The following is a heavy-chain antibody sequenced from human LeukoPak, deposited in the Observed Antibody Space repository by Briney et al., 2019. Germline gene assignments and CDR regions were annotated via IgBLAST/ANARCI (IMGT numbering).Heavy chain of an antibody. V-gene: IGHV3-21*01. CDR1: RFTFSTYS. D-gene: IGHD3-9*01. CDR3: AKDLQLRCFDWQTSVAFDI. Sequence: GGSLRLSCAASRFTFSTYSMNWVRHAPGKGLEWVSSISSRSTYIYYADSVKGRFTISRDNSKNTLYLQMNSLRAEDTAVYYCAKDLQLRCFDWQTSVAFDIWGQGTMVTVSS. J-gene: IGHJ3*02. CDR2: ISSRSTYI.